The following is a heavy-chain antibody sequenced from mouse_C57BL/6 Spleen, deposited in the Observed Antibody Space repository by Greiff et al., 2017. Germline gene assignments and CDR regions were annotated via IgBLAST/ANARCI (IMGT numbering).Heavy chain of an antibody. CDR3: VRDYRLDY. J-gene: IGHJ4*01. Sequence: EVKLVESGGGLVQPKGSLKLSCAASGFSFNTYAMNWVRQAPGKGLEWVARIRSKSNNYASYYAVSVKDRFTISRDDAESMLYLQKNDLKTDDTAMYYCVRDYRLDYWGQGTSVTGSP. V-gene: IGHV10-1*01. D-gene: IGHD2-14*01. CDR1: GFSFNTYA. CDR2: IRSKSNNYAS.